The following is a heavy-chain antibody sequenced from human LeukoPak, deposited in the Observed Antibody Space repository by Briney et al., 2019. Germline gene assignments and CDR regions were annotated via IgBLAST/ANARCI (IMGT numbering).Heavy chain of an antibody. V-gene: IGHV1-24*01. J-gene: IGHJ4*02. D-gene: IGHD3-10*01. CDR1: GHTLTELS. CDR3: ASYVSGLDS. Sequence: ASVKVSCKVSGHTLTELSMHWVRQAPGKGLEWMGGFDPEDGEIIYSQKFQGRVTMTEDTSADTAYMDLSSLRSEDTAVYFCASYVSGLDSWGQGTLVTVTS. CDR2: FDPEDGEI.